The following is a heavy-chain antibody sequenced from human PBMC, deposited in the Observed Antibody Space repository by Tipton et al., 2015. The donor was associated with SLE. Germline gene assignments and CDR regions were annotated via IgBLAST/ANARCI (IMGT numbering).Heavy chain of an antibody. D-gene: IGHD3-3*01. CDR2: INHSGST. J-gene: IGHJ6*04. V-gene: IGHV4-34*01. CDR1: TGSFSGYY. CDR3: ARDLYDFWSGYTPSGAMDV. Sequence: LRLSCTVYTGSFSGYYWSWIRQPPGKGLEWIGEINHSGSTNYNPSLKSRVTISVDTSKNQFSLKLSSVTAADTAVYYCARDLYDFWSGYTPSGAMDVWGKGTTVTVSA.